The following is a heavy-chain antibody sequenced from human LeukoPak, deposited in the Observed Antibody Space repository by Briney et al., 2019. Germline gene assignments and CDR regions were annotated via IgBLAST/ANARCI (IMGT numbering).Heavy chain of an antibody. V-gene: IGHV3-23*01. CDR1: GLTLNNYG. D-gene: IGHD3-10*01. J-gene: IGHJ5*02. CDR2: ISGSGGST. Sequence: GGSLRLSCAVSGLTLNNYGMTWVRQAPGKGLEWVSAISGSGGSTYYADSVKGRFTISRDNSKNTLYLQMNSLRAGDTAVYYCAKEAGFGESNPNWFDPWGQGTLVTVSS. CDR3: AKEAGFGESNPNWFDP.